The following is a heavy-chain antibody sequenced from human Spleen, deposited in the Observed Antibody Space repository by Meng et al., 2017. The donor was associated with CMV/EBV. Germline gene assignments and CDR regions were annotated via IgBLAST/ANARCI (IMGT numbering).Heavy chain of an antibody. CDR1: GFTFSSYD. CDR3: ARELYIVRYYYGLDV. V-gene: IGHV3-30-3*01. J-gene: IGHJ6*02. Sequence: GRSLRPSCVASGFTFSSYDMYWVRQAPGKGLEWVALVLYDGTIEWYTDSVKGRFTISRDNSKNTLYLQMNSPRAEDTAVYYCARELYIVRYYYGLDVWGQGTTVTVSS. D-gene: IGHD2-8*01. CDR2: VLYDGTIE.